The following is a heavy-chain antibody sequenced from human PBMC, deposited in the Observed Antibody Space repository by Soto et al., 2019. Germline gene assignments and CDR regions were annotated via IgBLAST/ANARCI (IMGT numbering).Heavy chain of an antibody. CDR3: ARAEYSSSPNDY. D-gene: IGHD6-6*01. CDR1: GGSVSSGSYY. J-gene: IGHJ4*02. Sequence: QVQLQESGPGLVKPSETLSLTCTVSGGSVSSGSYYWSWIRQPPGKGLEWIGYIYYSGSTNYNPSHRGRVTISVDTSKNQFSLKLSSVTAADTAVYYCARAEYSSSPNDYWGQGTLVTVSS. CDR2: IYYSGST. V-gene: IGHV4-61*01.